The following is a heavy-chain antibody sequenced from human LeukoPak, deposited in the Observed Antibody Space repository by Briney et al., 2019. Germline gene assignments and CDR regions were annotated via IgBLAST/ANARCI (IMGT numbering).Heavy chain of an antibody. D-gene: IGHD2-15*01. CDR3: ARIDRYCSGGSCYSAWFDP. Sequence: GGSLRLSCAASGFTFDDYGMSWVRQAPGKGLEWVSGINWNGGSTGYADSVKGRFTISRDNAKNSLYLQMNSLRAEDTALYYCARIDRYCSGGSCYSAWFDPWGQGTLVIVSS. J-gene: IGHJ5*02. CDR2: INWNGGST. CDR1: GFTFDDYG. V-gene: IGHV3-20*04.